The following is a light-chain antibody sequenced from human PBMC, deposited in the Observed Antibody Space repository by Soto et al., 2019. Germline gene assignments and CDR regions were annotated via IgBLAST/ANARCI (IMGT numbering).Light chain of an antibody. J-gene: IGKJ3*01. CDR3: QQYGGSPLFT. Sequence: EIVLTQSPGPLSLSPGERVTLSCRASQGVTPAYLAWYQHKPGQAPRLLIYGASNRATGIPDRFSGSGSGTDFTLTISRLEPEDFAVYSCQQYGGSPLFTFGTGTRVDVK. CDR2: GAS. CDR1: QGVTPAY. V-gene: IGKV3-20*01.